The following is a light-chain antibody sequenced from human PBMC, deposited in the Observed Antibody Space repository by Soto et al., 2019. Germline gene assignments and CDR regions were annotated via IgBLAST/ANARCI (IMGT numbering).Light chain of an antibody. J-gene: IGKJ1*01. V-gene: IGKV1-39*01. CDR3: QQSYSTPRT. CDR1: QSISSY. Sequence: DIQMTQSPSSLSASVGDRFTITFRVSQSISSYLNWYQQKPGKAPKLLIYAASSLQSGVPSRFSGSGSGTDFTLTISSLQPEDFATYYCQQSYSTPRTFGQGTKVDI. CDR2: AAS.